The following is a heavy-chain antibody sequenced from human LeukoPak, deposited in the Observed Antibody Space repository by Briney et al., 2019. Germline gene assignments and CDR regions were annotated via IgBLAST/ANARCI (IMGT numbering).Heavy chain of an antibody. J-gene: IGHJ6*03. V-gene: IGHV3-13*01. CDR3: ARAGIVVTGILHYYYMDV. CDR2: IGIAGDT. CDR1: GFTFSYHD. Sequence: GGSLRLSCVASGFTFSYHDMHWVRQTSGKGLEWVSAIGIAGDTYYSGSVKGRFTISRDNAKNSLYLQMDSLTAGDTAVYHCARAGIVVTGILHYYYMDVWGKGTTVTVSS. D-gene: IGHD6-19*01.